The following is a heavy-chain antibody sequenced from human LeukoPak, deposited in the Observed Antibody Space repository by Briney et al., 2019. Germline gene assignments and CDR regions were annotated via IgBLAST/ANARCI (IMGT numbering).Heavy chain of an antibody. D-gene: IGHD3-22*01. Sequence: ASVKVSCKASGYTFTSYYMHWVRQPPGQGLEWMGIINPSGGSTSYAQKFQGRVTMTRDTSTSTVYMELSSLRSEDTAVYYCARDQAYYYYDSSGYPLYRVDAFDIWGQGTMVTVSS. CDR2: INPSGGST. J-gene: IGHJ3*02. CDR1: GYTFTSYY. CDR3: ARDQAYYYYDSSGYPLYRVDAFDI. V-gene: IGHV1-46*01.